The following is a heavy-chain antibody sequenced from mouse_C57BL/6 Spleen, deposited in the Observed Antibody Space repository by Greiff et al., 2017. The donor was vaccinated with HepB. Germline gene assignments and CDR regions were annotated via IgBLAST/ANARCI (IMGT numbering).Heavy chain of an antibody. CDR1: GYTFTSYW. J-gene: IGHJ4*01. CDR3: ARDYGNLYAMDY. D-gene: IGHD2-1*01. V-gene: IGHV1-7*01. CDR2: INPSSGYT. Sequence: QVHVKQSGAELAKPGASVKLSCKASGYTFTSYWMPWVKQRPGQGLEWIGYINPSSGYTKYNQKFKDKATLTADKSSSTAYMQLSSLTYEDSAVYYCARDYGNLYAMDYWGQGTSVTVSS.